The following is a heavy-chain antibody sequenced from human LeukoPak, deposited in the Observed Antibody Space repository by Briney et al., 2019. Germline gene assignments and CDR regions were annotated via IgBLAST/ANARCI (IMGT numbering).Heavy chain of an antibody. CDR3: AKERLSAYIVVLPALIPTCFDP. CDR2: ISGSGGST. J-gene: IGHJ5*02. CDR1: GFTFSSYA. V-gene: IGHV3-23*01. D-gene: IGHD2-2*01. Sequence: GGSLRLSCAASGFTFSSYAMSWVRQAPGKGLEWVSAISGSGGSTYYADSVKGRFTISRDNSKNTLYLQMNSLRAEDTAVYYCAKERLSAYIVVLPALIPTCFDPWGQGTLVTVSS.